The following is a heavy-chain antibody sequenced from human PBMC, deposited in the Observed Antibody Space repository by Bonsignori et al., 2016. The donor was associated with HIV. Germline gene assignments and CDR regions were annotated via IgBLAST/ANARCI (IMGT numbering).Heavy chain of an antibody. CDR2: INHSGST. Sequence: SETLSLTCAVYGGSFSGYYWSWIRQPPGKGLEWIGEINHSGSTNYNPSLKSRVTISVDTSKNQFSLKLSSVTAADTAVYYCARGRGRYNWKGYYFDYWGPGNPGHRLL. V-gene: IGHV4-34*01. CDR3: ARGRGRYNWKGYYFDY. D-gene: IGHD1-20*01. J-gene: IGHJ4*02. CDR1: GGSFSGYY.